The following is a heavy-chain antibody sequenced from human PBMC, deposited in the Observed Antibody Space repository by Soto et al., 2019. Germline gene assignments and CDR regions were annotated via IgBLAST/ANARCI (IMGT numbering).Heavy chain of an antibody. CDR2: ISAYNGNT. CDR1: GYTFTNYG. J-gene: IGHJ4*02. CDR3: ARGYYYDNSGYYHLAY. Sequence: ASVKVSCKASGYTFTNYGISWVRQAPGQGLKRMGWISAYNGNTNYAQNLQGRVTMTTDTSTSTGYMELRSLRSDDTAVYYCARGYYYDNSGYYHLAYWGQGTLVTVSS. D-gene: IGHD3-22*01. V-gene: IGHV1-18*01.